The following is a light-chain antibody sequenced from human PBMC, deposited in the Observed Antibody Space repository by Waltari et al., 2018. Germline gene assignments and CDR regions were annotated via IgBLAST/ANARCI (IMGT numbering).Light chain of an antibody. CDR1: SSDVGGYNY. CDR2: DVS. Sequence: QSALTQPRSVSGSPGQSVTISCTGTSSDVGGYNYVSLYQQHPGKAPKLMFYDVSKRPAAVPGRFSGSKSGNTASLTICGLQAEYDAAYYCCSYAGSYTYVVGTGTKVTVL. V-gene: IGLV2-11*01. CDR3: CSYAGSYTYV. J-gene: IGLJ1*01.